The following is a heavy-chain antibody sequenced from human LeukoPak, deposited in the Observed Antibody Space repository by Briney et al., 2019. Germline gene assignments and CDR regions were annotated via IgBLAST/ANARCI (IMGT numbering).Heavy chain of an antibody. Sequence: SQTLSLTCAISGDSVSSNTAAWNWIRQSPSRGLEWLGRTYYRSKWYNDYAVSVKSRITINPDTSKNQFSLQLNSVTPEDTAVYCCARDKDSIGYCSGGSCRVGAFDIWGQGTMVTVSS. CDR1: GDSVSSNTAA. D-gene: IGHD2-15*01. J-gene: IGHJ3*02. CDR3: ARDKDSIGYCSGGSCRVGAFDI. V-gene: IGHV6-1*01. CDR2: TYYRSKWYN.